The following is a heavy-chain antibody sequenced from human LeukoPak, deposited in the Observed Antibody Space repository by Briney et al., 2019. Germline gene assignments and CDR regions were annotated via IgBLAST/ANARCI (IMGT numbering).Heavy chain of an antibody. D-gene: IGHD3-10*01. CDR3: ARESGYGSGSYYSEYDY. CDR1: GGSISSTSYY. V-gene: IGHV4-39*07. Sequence: SETLSLTCTVSGGSISSTSYYWGWIRQPPGKGLEWIGTINYSGSTYYNPSLKSRVTISVDTSKNQFSLKLSSVTAADTAVYYCARESGYGSGSYYSEYDYWGQGTLVTVSS. J-gene: IGHJ4*02. CDR2: INYSGST.